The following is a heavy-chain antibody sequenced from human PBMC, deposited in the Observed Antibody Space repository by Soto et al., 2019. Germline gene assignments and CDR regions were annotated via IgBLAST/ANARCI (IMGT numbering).Heavy chain of an antibody. Sequence: SETLSLTCAVSGGSFTSNNWWTWVRQPPGQGLEWIGEIYRTGSTNYNPSLKSRVTISLDKSENQFSLKVTSLTAADTAVYYCASRDPGTSVDYWGRGTLVTVSS. V-gene: IGHV4-4*02. CDR1: GGSFTSNNW. CDR2: IYRTGST. D-gene: IGHD1-7*01. CDR3: ASRDPGTSVDY. J-gene: IGHJ4*02.